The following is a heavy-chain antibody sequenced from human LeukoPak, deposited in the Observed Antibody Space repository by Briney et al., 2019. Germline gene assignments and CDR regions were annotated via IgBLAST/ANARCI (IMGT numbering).Heavy chain of an antibody. J-gene: IGHJ4*02. CDR2: IYFSGTS. CDR3: ASEGPYCSGGSCYIDY. D-gene: IGHD2-15*01. CDR1: GFSLSTSGVG. Sequence: SGPTLVNPTQTLTLTCTFSGFSLSTSGVGVGWIRQPPGKGLEWIGSIYFSGTSYYSPSLKSRVTISIDTSKNQLSLRLSSVTAADTAVYCCASEGPYCSGGSCYIDYWGQGTLVTVSS. V-gene: IGHV4-39*02.